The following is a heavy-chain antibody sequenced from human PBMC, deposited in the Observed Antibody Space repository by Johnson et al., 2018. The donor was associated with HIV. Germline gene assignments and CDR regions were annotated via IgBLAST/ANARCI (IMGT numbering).Heavy chain of an antibody. CDR2: IKQDGSEQ. Sequence: VQLVESGGGLVQPGGSLRLSCVASGFTFSNYWMTWVRQAPEKGLEWVASIKQDGSEQYYVGSVKGRFPISRDNAKNSLYLQMNSLRAEDTAIYYCAKIEYIGSWKAFDIWGQGTMVTVSS. J-gene: IGHJ3*02. CDR3: AKIEYIGSWKAFDI. V-gene: IGHV3-7*03. CDR1: GFTFSNYW. D-gene: IGHD6-13*01.